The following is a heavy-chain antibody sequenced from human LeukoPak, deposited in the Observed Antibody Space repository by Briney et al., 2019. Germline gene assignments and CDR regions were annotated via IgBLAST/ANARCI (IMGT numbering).Heavy chain of an antibody. J-gene: IGHJ4*02. CDR2: IYYSGST. Sequence: SETLSLTCTVSGGSISSSSYYWGWIRQPPGKGLEWIGSIYYSGSTYYNPSLKSRVTISVDKSKNQFSLKLSSVTAADTAVYYCARWGYYYDSSRGFDYWGQGTLVTVSS. CDR1: GGSISSSSYY. CDR3: ARWGYYYDSSRGFDY. V-gene: IGHV4-39*07. D-gene: IGHD3-22*01.